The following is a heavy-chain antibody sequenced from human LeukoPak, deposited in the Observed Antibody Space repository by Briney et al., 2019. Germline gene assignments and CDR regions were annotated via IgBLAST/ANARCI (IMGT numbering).Heavy chain of an antibody. D-gene: IGHD6-13*01. V-gene: IGHV4-61*01. J-gene: IGHJ4*02. Sequence: SETLSLTCTVSGGSVSSGSYYWSWIRQPPGKGLEWIGYIYYSGSTNYNPSLKSRVTISVDTSKNQFSLKLSSVTAADTAVYYCATSSSWGLYYFDYWGQGTLVTVSS. CDR3: ATSSSWGLYYFDY. CDR2: IYYSGST. CDR1: GGSVSSGSYY.